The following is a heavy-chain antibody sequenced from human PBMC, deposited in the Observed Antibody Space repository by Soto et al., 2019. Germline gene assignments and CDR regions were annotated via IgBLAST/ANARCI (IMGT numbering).Heavy chain of an antibody. V-gene: IGHV4-31*03. D-gene: IGHD6-19*01. CDR1: GGSISRGGYY. Sequence: QVQLQESGPGLGKPSQTLSLTCTVSGGSISRGGYYWSWIRQHSGKGLEWIGYINHSGSTYYNPSLTSRVTMSVDTSTNQFSLNLNSVTAAATAVSYCASVNSGWCWDLWGQGTLVTVSS. CDR3: ASVNSGWCWDL. CDR2: INHSGST. J-gene: IGHJ4*02.